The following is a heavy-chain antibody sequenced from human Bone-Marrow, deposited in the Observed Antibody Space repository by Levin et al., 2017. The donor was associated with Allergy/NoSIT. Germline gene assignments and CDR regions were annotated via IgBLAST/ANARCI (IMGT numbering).Heavy chain of an antibody. J-gene: IGHJ4*02. V-gene: IGHV4-59*01. Sequence: SETLSLTCSVSGGSMTIYDWSWIRQPPGKGLEWIGYISYTGRTNCNSSLKTRLSLSVDTSKNHFYLNLTSVTAADTAVYFCARGQNEILTGYDYWGQGTLVTVSS. CDR1: GGSMTIYD. CDR2: ISYTGRT. CDR3: ARGQNEILTGYDY. D-gene: IGHD3-9*01.